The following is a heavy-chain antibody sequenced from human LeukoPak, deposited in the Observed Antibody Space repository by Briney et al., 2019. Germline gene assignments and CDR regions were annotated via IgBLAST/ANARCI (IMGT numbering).Heavy chain of an antibody. D-gene: IGHD3-22*01. Sequence: GGSLRLSCAASGFTFSSYAMSGVRQAPGKGLEWVSAISGSGGSTYYADSVKGRFTISRDNSKNTLYLQMNSLRAEDTAVYYCAKVGDSSGYVYYFDYWGQGTLVTVSS. CDR1: GFTFSSYA. J-gene: IGHJ4*02. CDR2: ISGSGGST. V-gene: IGHV3-23*01. CDR3: AKVGDSSGYVYYFDY.